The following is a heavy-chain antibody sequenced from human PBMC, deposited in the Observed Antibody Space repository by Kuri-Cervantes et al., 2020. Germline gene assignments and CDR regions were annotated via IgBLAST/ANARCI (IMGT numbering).Heavy chain of an antibody. D-gene: IGHD3-10*01. CDR3: ARDGLGSGSHHWFDP. V-gene: IGHV4-34*01. CDR2: INHSGST. J-gene: IGHJ5*02. CDR1: GGSFSGYY. Sequence: SETLSLTCAVYGGSFSGYYWSWIRQPPGKGLEWIGEINHSGSTNYNPSLKSRVTISVDTSKNQFSLKLRSVTAADTAVYYCARDGLGSGSHHWFDPWGQGTLVTVSS.